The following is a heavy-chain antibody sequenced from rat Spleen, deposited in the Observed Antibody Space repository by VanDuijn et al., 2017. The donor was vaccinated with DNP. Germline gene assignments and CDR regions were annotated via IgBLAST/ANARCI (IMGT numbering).Heavy chain of an antibody. CDR1: GFSVTSYG. D-gene: IGHD4-3*01. J-gene: IGHJ4*01. Sequence: QVQLKESGPGLVQPSQTLSLTCTVSGFSVTSYGVSWVRQFPGKGLEWIAAISSGGVTYYNSTLKSRLIISRDTSKSQVFLKMNSLQTEDIATYYCARGGFGAYYYAMDAWGQGTSVTVSS. V-gene: IGHV2S8*01. CDR3: ARGGFGAYYYAMDA. CDR2: ISSGGVT.